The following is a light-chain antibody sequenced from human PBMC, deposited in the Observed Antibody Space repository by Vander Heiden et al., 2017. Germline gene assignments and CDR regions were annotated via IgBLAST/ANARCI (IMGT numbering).Light chain of an antibody. Sequence: DIQMTQSPSSPSAAVGDRVTITCRASQSISSYLDWYQQKPGKAPKLLIYAASSLESGVPSRFSGSGSGTDFTLTISSLQPEDFATYYCQQCESTPRTFGRGTKVDIK. CDR1: QSISSY. CDR3: QQCESTPRT. CDR2: AAS. J-gene: IGKJ3*01. V-gene: IGKV1-39*01.